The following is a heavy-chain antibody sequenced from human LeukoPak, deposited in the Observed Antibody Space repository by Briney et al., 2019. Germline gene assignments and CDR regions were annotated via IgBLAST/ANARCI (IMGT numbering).Heavy chain of an antibody. CDR2: IYYSGST. CDR3: ARDQRCTNGVCYTDNWFDP. D-gene: IGHD2-8*01. CDR1: GGSISSSSYY. V-gene: IGHV4-31*03. J-gene: IGHJ5*02. Sequence: PSETLSLTCTVSGGSISSSSYYWGWIRQPPGKGLEWIGYIYYSGSTYYNPSLKSRVTISVDTSKNQFSLKLSSVTAADTAVYYCARDQRCTNGVCYTDNWFDPWGQGTLVTVSS.